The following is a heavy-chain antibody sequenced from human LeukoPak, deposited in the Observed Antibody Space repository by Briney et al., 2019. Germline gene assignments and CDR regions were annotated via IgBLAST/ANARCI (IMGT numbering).Heavy chain of an antibody. Sequence: SETLSLTCTVSGGSISSHYWSWIRQPPGKGLEWIGYIYYSGSTDYNPSFKSRVSISVDTSKNQFSLKLSSVTAADTAVYYCARWGLWEYWGQGTLVTVSS. D-gene: IGHD5-18*01. CDR3: ARWGLWEY. V-gene: IGHV4-59*11. J-gene: IGHJ4*02. CDR1: GGSISSHY. CDR2: IYYSGST.